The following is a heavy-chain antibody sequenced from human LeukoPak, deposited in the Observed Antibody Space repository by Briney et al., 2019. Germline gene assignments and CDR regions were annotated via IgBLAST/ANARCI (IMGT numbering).Heavy chain of an antibody. Sequence: LETLSLTCTVSGDSINNNNYYWGWIRQPPGKGLEWIGNIYYNGRTYYSPSLKSRGTISVDTSNNQFSLKLSSVTAADTAVYYCARITDRTIFGEIMHGFDIWGQGTPVTVSS. CDR3: ARITDRTIFGEIMHGFDI. D-gene: IGHD3-3*01. CDR1: GDSINNNNYY. CDR2: IYYNGRT. J-gene: IGHJ3*02. V-gene: IGHV4-39*01.